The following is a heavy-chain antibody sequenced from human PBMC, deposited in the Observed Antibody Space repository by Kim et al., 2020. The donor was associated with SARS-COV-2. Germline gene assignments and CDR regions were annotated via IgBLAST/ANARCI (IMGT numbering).Heavy chain of an antibody. CDR2: INPSGGTT. CDR1: GYSFTSYY. D-gene: IGHD4-17*01. Sequence: ASVKVSCKASGYSFTSYYMHWVRQAPGQGLEWMGIINPSGGTTSYAQKFQGRVTMTRDTSTSTVYMELGSLRSEDTAVYYCARYTPSKYDDYPGEENGMDVWGQGTTVTVSS. CDR3: ARYTPSKYDDYPGEENGMDV. V-gene: IGHV1-46*01. J-gene: IGHJ6*02.